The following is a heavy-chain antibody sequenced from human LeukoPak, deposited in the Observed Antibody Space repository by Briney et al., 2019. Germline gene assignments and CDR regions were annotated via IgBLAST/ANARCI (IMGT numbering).Heavy chain of an antibody. V-gene: IGHV3-21*01. CDR1: GFTFSNAW. D-gene: IGHD4-11*01. CDR3: ARDYSNPGFDY. CDR2: ISSSSSYI. J-gene: IGHJ4*02. Sequence: GGSLRLSCAASGFTFSNAWMSWARQAPGKGLEWVSSISSSSSYIYYADSVKGRFTISRDNAKNSLFLQMNSLRAEDTAVYYCARDYSNPGFDYWGQGTLVTVSS.